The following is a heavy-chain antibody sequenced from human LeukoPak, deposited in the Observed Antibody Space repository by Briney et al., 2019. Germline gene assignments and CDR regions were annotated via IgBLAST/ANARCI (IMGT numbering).Heavy chain of an antibody. J-gene: IGHJ6*02. D-gene: IGHD3-10*01. V-gene: IGHV1-18*01. Sequence: ASVKVSCKASGYTFTSYGISWVRQAPGQGLEWMGWISAYNGNTNYAQKLQGRVTMTTDTSTSTAYMELRSLRSDDTAVYYCARSDGIRGVIINYGMDVWGQGTTVTVSS. CDR3: ARSDGIRGVIINYGMDV. CDR2: ISAYNGNT. CDR1: GYTFTSYG.